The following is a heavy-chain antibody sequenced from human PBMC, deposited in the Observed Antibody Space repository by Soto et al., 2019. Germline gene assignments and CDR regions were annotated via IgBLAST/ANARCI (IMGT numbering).Heavy chain of an antibody. J-gene: IGHJ4*02. CDR3: ATTPPGDGYNYSLEY. D-gene: IGHD5-12*01. CDR2: ISYDGSNK. Sequence: QVQLVESGGGVVQPGRSLRLSCAASGFTFSSYGMHWVRQAPGKGLEWVAVISYDGSNKYYADSVKGRFTIFRDNSVNTLYLQMISLRAEDTAGYYCATTPPGDGYNYSLEYWGEGTLDTVSS. V-gene: IGHV3-30*03. CDR1: GFTFSSYG.